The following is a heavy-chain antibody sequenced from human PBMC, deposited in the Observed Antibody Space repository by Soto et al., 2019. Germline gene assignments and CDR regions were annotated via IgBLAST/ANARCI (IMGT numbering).Heavy chain of an antibody. D-gene: IGHD3-22*01. J-gene: IGHJ4*02. CDR1: GFTFSSHA. CDR3: ARDSYYYDSSGYFDY. CDR2: ISYDGSNK. Sequence: QVQLVESGGGVVQPGRSLRLSCAASGFTFSSHAMHWVRQAPGKGLEWVAVISYDGSNKYYADSVKGRFTISRDNSKNTLYLQMNSLRAEDTAVYYCARDSYYYDSSGYFDYWDQGTLVTVSS. V-gene: IGHV3-30-3*01.